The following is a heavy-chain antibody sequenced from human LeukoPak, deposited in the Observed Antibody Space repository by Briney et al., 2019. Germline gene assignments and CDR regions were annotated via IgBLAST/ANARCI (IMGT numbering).Heavy chain of an antibody. J-gene: IGHJ4*02. Sequence: GGSLRLSCAASGFTFSSYWMSWVRQAPGKGLEWVANIKQDGSEKYYVDSVKGRFTISRDNAKNSLYLQMNSLRAEDTAVYYCARQKQWLAVYYFNYWGQGTLVTVSS. CDR2: IKQDGSEK. V-gene: IGHV3-7*01. D-gene: IGHD6-19*01. CDR1: GFTFSSYW. CDR3: ARQKQWLAVYYFNY.